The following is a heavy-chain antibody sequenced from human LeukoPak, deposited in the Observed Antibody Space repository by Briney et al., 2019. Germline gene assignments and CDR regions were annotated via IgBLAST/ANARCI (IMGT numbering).Heavy chain of an antibody. Sequence: PSETLSLTCTVSGGSISSYYWSWIRQPPGQGLEWIGYIYYSGSTNYNPSLKSRVTISLDTSENQFSLKLSSVTAADTAVYYCAREGIVATIGDAFDIWGQGTMVTVSS. V-gene: IGHV4-59*01. CDR3: AREGIVATIGDAFDI. CDR2: IYYSGST. D-gene: IGHD5-12*01. CDR1: GGSISSYY. J-gene: IGHJ3*02.